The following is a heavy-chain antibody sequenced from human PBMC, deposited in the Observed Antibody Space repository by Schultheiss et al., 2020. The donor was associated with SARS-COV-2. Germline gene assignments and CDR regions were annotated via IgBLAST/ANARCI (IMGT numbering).Heavy chain of an antibody. D-gene: IGHD6-6*01. V-gene: IGHV1-69*04. Sequence: SVKVSCKASGGTFSSYAISWVRQAPGQGLEWMGRIIPILGIANYAQKFQGRVTITADKSTSTAYMELSSLRSEDTAVYYCATFLRSSPLYYYYGMDVWGQGTTVTVSS. CDR3: ATFLRSSPLYYYYGMDV. CDR2: IIPILGIA. CDR1: GGTFSSYA. J-gene: IGHJ6*02.